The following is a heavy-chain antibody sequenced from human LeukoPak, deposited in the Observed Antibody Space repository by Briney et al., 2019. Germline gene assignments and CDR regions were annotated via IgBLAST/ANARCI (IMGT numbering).Heavy chain of an antibody. Sequence: GGSLRLSCAASGFTFSGYGMHWVRQAPGKGLEWVAVTSYDGHNEYYGDSVKGRFTVSRDNSKNTVFLQMNSLRAEDTAVYYCAKGVGYGGMDVWGQGTTVTVSS. CDR2: TSYDGHNE. J-gene: IGHJ6*02. D-gene: IGHD2-8*01. V-gene: IGHV3-30*18. CDR3: AKGVGYGGMDV. CDR1: GFTFSGYG.